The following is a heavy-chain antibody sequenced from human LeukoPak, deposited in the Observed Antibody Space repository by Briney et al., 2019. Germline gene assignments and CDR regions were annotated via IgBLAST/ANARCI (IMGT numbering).Heavy chain of an antibody. D-gene: IGHD2-15*01. CDR2: INHSGST. CDR1: GFTFSGYY. CDR3: ARLPYCSGGSCYFDY. J-gene: IGHJ4*02. Sequence: GSLRLSCAASGFTFSGYYWSWIRQPPGKGLEWIGEINHSGSTNYNPSLKSRVTMSVDTSKHQFSLKLSSVTAADTAVYYCARLPYCSGGSCYFDYWGQGTLVTVSS. V-gene: IGHV4-34*08.